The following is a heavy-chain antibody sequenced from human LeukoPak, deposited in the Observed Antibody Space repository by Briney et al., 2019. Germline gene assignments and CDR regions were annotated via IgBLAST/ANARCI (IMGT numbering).Heavy chain of an antibody. CDR1: GFTFSSYE. J-gene: IGHJ3*02. D-gene: IGHD3-22*01. Sequence: PGGSLRLSCAASGFTFSSYEMNWVRQAPGKGLEGVSYISSSGSSSGRIIDYADSVKGRFTISRDNAKNSLYLQMNSLRGEDTAVYYCAKDRVTMTGAFDIWGQGTMVTVSS. CDR3: AKDRVTMTGAFDI. V-gene: IGHV3-48*03. CDR2: ISSSGSSSGRII.